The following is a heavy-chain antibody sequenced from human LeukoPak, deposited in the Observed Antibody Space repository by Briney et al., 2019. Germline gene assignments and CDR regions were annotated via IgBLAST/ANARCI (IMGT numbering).Heavy chain of an antibody. CDR3: AGIAEGSSWYWFDP. CDR2: ISTNNGNT. D-gene: IGHD6-13*01. Sequence: ASVKVSCKASGYNFNTYGITWVRQGPGQGLEWVGWISTNNGNTNYAQKLQGRVTMTTDTSTSTAYMELRSLRSDDTAVYYCAGIAEGSSWYWFDPWGQGTLVTASS. J-gene: IGHJ5*02. CDR1: GYNFNTYG. V-gene: IGHV1-18*01.